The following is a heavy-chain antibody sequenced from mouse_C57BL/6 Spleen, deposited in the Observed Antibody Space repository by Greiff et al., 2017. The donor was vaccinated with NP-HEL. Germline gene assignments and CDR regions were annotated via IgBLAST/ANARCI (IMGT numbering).Heavy chain of an antibody. D-gene: IGHD1-1*01. V-gene: IGHV1-81*01. CDR1: GYTFTSYG. J-gene: IGHJ4*01. CDR2: IYPRSGNT. Sequence: QVQLQQSGAELARPGASVKLSCKASGYTFTSYGISWVKQRTGQGLEWIGEIYPRSGNTYYNEKFKGKATLTADKSSSTAYMELRSLTSEDSAVYFCARGYGKEYYAMDYWGQGTSVTVSS. CDR3: ARGYGKEYYAMDY.